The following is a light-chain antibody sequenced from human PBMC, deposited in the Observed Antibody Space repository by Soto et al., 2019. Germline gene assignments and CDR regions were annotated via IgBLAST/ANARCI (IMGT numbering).Light chain of an antibody. CDR3: QQYYGPPPLT. CDR1: QSILHTSTNKSY. Sequence: DIVMTQSPDSLAESLGERATINCKSSQSILHTSTNKSYLAWYQQKPAQPLKLLIHWASTRESVVPDRFSGSGAQTDFTLTVSRLQAEDEAVFYCQQYYGPPPLTFGGGTKVVI. CDR2: WAS. J-gene: IGKJ4*01. V-gene: IGKV4-1*01.